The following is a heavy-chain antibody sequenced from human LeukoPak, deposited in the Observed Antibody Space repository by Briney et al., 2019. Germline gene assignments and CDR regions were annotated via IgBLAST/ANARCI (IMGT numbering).Heavy chain of an antibody. CDR1: GFTFSSYE. CDR3: ARESYCSGGSCYSGRAFDI. CDR2: ISSSGSTI. Sequence: GGSLRLSCAASGFTFSSYEMNWVRQAPGKGLEWVSYISSSGSTIYYADSVKGRFTISRDNAKNTLYLQMNSPRAEDTAVYYCARESYCSGGSCYSGRAFDIWGQGTMVTVSS. V-gene: IGHV3-48*03. J-gene: IGHJ3*02. D-gene: IGHD2-15*01.